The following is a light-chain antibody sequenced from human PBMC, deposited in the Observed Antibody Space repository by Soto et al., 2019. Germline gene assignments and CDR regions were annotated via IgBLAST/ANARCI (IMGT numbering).Light chain of an antibody. J-gene: IGKJ1*01. CDR3: QQYNTYSPERT. CDR1: QSIGRW. V-gene: IGKV1-5*01. Sequence: DIQTTQSPSTLSAFVGDRVTITCRASQSIGRWLAWYQQKPGKAPKLLIYDASSLESGVPSRFSGSGSGTEFTLTISSLQPDDFATYYCQQYNTYSPERTFGQGTKVEVK. CDR2: DAS.